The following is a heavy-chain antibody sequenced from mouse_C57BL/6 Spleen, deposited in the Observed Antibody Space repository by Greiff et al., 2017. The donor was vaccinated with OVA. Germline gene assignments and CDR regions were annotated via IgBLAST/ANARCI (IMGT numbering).Heavy chain of an antibody. J-gene: IGHJ4*01. CDR2: INPNNGGT. Sequence: VQLQQSGPELVKPGASVKMSCKASGYTFTDYNMHWVKQSHGKSLVWIGYINPNNGGTSSNQKFKGKATLTVNKSSSTAYMELRSLTSEDSAVYYCARRGSSCYGYYAMDYWGQGTSVTVSS. CDR1: GYTFTDYN. V-gene: IGHV1-22*01. D-gene: IGHD3-2*02. CDR3: ARRGSSCYGYYAMDY.